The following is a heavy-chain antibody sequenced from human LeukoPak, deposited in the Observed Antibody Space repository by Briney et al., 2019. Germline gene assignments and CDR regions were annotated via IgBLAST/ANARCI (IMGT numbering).Heavy chain of an antibody. D-gene: IGHD3-10*01. CDR3: ASRGAKSFDY. Sequence: GGSLRLSCAASGFNVSYYSMNWVRQAPGKGLEWVSYISFSNSTLYYADSGRGRFTISRDNAKNSLSLQMNSLRAEDTAVYDWASRGAKSFDYWGQGTLVTVSS. J-gene: IGHJ4*02. V-gene: IGHV3-48*04. CDR1: GFNVSYYS. CDR2: ISFSNSTL.